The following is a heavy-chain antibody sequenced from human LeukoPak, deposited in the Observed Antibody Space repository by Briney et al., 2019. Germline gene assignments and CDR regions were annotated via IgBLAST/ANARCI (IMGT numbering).Heavy chain of an antibody. CDR3: ARAAIQFDY. CDR1: GFTFSIYW. V-gene: IGHV3-7*01. Sequence: GGSLRLSCAASGFTFSIYWMSWVRQAPGKGLEWVANIKQDGSEKYYVDSVKGRFTISRDNAKNSLYLQMNSPRAEDTAVYYCARAAIQFDYWGQGTLVTVSS. D-gene: IGHD5-18*01. CDR2: IKQDGSEK. J-gene: IGHJ4*02.